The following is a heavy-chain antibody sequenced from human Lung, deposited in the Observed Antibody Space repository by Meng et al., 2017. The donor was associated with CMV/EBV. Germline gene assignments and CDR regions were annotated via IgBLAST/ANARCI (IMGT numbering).Heavy chain of an antibody. CDR1: RGPMSSGGYC. CDR2: TYSDGTT. V-gene: IGHV4-31*03. CDR3: ARQAPDNYFDT. Sequence: CSVSRGPMSSGGYCWSWIRQHPEKGLEWIGYTYSDGTTHYNPSLRSRISISVDTSKKQFYLKLDSVTAADTAVYYCARQAPDNYFDTWGQGALVTVS. J-gene: IGHJ5*02.